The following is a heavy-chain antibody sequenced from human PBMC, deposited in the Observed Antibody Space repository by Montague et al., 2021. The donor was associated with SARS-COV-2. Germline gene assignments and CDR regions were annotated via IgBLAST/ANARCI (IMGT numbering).Heavy chain of an antibody. CDR2: IYSDDDN. CDR1: GFSLTTHGMC. V-gene: IGHV2-70*11. Sequence: PALVKPTQSLTLTCTFSGFSLTTHGMCVSWIRQPPGKALEWLARIYSDDDNYYSTSLQTRLTISKDTSKNQVVLTLTNMDPVDTATYYCARTRAYYYDSSCYSYCLDHWGQGTLVPVSS. D-gene: IGHD3-22*01. CDR3: ARTRAYYYDSSCYSYCLDH. J-gene: IGHJ4*02.